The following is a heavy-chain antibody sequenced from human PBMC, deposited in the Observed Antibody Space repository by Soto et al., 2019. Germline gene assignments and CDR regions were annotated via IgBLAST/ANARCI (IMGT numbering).Heavy chain of an antibody. D-gene: IGHD3-22*01. CDR2: TTPYNGNI. CDR1: GYTFSSYG. V-gene: IGHV1-18*01. J-gene: IGHJ1*01. CDR3: ARVEGGYYDSSGSYLGEYFHH. Sequence: SVKVYFKASGYTFSSYGLRWVRQAPGQGLECVGWTTPYNGNINYAQKFQGRVTMTSDTSTSTAYMELRSLRSDDTAVFYCARVEGGYYDSSGSYLGEYFHHWGQGTLVTVSS.